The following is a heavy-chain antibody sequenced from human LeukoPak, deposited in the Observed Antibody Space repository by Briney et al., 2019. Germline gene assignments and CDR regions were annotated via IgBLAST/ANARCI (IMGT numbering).Heavy chain of an antibody. V-gene: IGHV1-46*01. CDR1: GYTFTSYY. J-gene: IGHJ4*02. D-gene: IGHD3-10*01. CDR2: INPSGGST. CDR3: ARDRGAIYGSGSYYFDY. Sequence: GASVKVSCKASGYTFTSYYMHWVRQAPGQGLEWMGIINPSGGSTSYAQKFQGRATMTRDTSTSTVYMELSSLRSEDTAVYYCARDRGAIYGSGSYYFDYWGQGTLVTVSS.